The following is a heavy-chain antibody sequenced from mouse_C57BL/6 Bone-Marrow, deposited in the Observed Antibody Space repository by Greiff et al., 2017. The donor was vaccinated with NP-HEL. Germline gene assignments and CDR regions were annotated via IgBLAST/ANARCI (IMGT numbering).Heavy chain of an antibody. J-gene: IGHJ4*01. V-gene: IGHV1-81*01. Sequence: QVQLKESGAELARPGASVKLSCKASGYTFTSYGISWVKQRTGQGLEWIGEIYPRSGNTYYNEKFKGKATLTADKSSSTAYMELRSLTSEDSAVYFCARGYYAMDYWGQGTSVTVSS. CDR2: IYPRSGNT. CDR3: ARGYYAMDY. CDR1: GYTFTSYG.